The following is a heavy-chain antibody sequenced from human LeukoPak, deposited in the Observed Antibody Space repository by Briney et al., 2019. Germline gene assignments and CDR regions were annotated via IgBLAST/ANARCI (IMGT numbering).Heavy chain of an antibody. Sequence: ASVKVSCKASGGTFSSYAISWVRQAPGQGLEWMGRIIPILGIANYAQKFQGRVTITADKSTSTAYMELSSLRSEDTAVYYCARAASEGALTGGHFDYWGQGTLVNVST. J-gene: IGHJ4*02. CDR3: ARAASEGALTGGHFDY. CDR2: IIPILGIA. D-gene: IGHD7-27*01. V-gene: IGHV1-69*04. CDR1: GGTFSSYA.